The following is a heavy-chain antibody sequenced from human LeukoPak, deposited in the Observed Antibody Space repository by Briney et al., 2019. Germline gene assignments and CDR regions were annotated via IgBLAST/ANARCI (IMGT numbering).Heavy chain of an antibody. V-gene: IGHV4-61*02. CDR3: ARHRERWLQSSP. CDR2: IYTSGST. CDR1: GGSLSSGSYY. D-gene: IGHD5-24*01. Sequence: PSQTLSLTCTVSGGSLSSGSYYWSWIRQPAGKGLEWIGRIYTSGSTNYSPSLKSRLTISVDTSKNQFSLKLSSVTAADTAVYYCARHRERWLQSSPWGQGTLVTVSS. J-gene: IGHJ4*02.